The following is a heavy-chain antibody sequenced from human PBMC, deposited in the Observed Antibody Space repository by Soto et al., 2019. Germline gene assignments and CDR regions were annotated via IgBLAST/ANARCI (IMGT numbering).Heavy chain of an antibody. J-gene: IGHJ4*02. Sequence: VHLVESGGGEVQTGRSLRLSCAASGFTFSNYGMHWVRQAPGKGLEWVAVISDDGVSKYYADSVQGRFTISRDNSESVVLLQMNSLRPDDTALYFCARAYYFGSGTSYTLYYWGQGTQVTVSS. CDR3: ARAYYFGSGTSYTLYY. CDR1: GFTFSNYG. V-gene: IGHV3-30*03. CDR2: ISDDGVSK. D-gene: IGHD3-10*01.